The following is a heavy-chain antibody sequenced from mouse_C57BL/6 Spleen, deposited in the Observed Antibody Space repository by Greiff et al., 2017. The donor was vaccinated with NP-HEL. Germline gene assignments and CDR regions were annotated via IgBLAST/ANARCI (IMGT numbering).Heavy chain of an antibody. Sequence: LQQSGAELVRPGASVKMSCKASGYTFTSYNMHWVKQTPRQGLEWIGALYPGNGDTSYNQKFKGKATLTVDKSSSTAYMQLSSLTSEDSAVYFCARSIYDGYYVGYFDYWGQGTTLTVSS. D-gene: IGHD2-3*01. CDR1: GYTFTSYN. V-gene: IGHV1-12*01. CDR3: ARSIYDGYYVGYFDY. J-gene: IGHJ2*01. CDR2: LYPGNGDT.